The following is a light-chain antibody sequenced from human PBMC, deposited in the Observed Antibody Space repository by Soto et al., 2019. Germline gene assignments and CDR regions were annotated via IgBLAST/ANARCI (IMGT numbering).Light chain of an antibody. J-gene: IGKJ1*01. CDR2: DAS. CDR3: QQYNNWPPWT. V-gene: IGKV3-15*01. CDR1: QSVSNK. Sequence: EIVMTQSPATLSVSPGERATLSCRASQSVSNKLAWYQQKPGQAPRLLIYDASTRATGIPARFSGSGSGTEFTLIISSLQSEGFAVYYCQQYNNWPPWTFGHGTKVEIK.